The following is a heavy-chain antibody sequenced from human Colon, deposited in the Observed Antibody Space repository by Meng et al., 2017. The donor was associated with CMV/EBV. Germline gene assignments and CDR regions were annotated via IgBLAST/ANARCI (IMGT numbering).Heavy chain of an antibody. Sequence: GGSLRLSCAASGFTFSDFWMNWVRQAPGKGLEWVANIKADGSETYYADSVKGRFIISRDNAKNSLYLQMNSLRVEDTAVYFCVRGHYDGAWGHGTLVTVSS. CDR3: VRGHYDGA. CDR1: GFTFSDFW. CDR2: IKADGSET. J-gene: IGHJ4*03. D-gene: IGHD3-16*01. V-gene: IGHV3-7*04.